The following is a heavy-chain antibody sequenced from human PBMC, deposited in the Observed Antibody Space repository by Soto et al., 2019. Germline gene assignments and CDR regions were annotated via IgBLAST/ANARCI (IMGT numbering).Heavy chain of an antibody. D-gene: IGHD1-26*01. V-gene: IGHV4-31*03. CDR3: ARDYGGSYFRYYYGMDV. J-gene: IGHJ6*02. CDR1: GGSISSGGYY. Sequence: SETLSLTCTVSGGSISSGGYYWSWIRQHPGKGLEWIGYIYYSGSTYYNPSLKSRVTISVDTSKNQFSLKLSSVTAADTAVYYCARDYGGSYFRYYYGMDVWGQGTTVT. CDR2: IYYSGST.